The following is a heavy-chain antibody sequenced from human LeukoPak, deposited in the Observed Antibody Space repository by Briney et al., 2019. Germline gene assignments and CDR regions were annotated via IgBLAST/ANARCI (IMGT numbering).Heavy chain of an antibody. CDR1: GFTFSSYW. CDR2: IKGDGRST. V-gene: IGHV3-74*01. J-gene: IGHJ4*02. D-gene: IGHD5-18*01. CDR3: ARDGYSFGHDFDY. Sequence: GGSLLLSCAASGFTFSSYWMHWVRRPPGKGLVWVSRIKGDGRSTSYADSVKGRFTISRDNAKNTLYLQMNSLRAEDTAVYYCARDGYSFGHDFDYWGQGTLVTVSS.